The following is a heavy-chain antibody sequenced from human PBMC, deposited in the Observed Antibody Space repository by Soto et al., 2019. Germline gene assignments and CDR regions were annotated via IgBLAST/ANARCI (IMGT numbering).Heavy chain of an antibody. CDR3: ARVWYSSGWWDGYGMDV. Sequence: AETLSLTCTVSGGSISSYYWSWIRQPPGKGLEWIWYIYYSGSTNYNPSLKSRVTISVDTSKNQFSLQLSSVTAADTAVYYCARVWYSSGWWDGYGMDVRGQGTTVTVSS. J-gene: IGHJ6*02. CDR2: IYYSGST. CDR1: GGSISSYY. V-gene: IGHV4-59*01. D-gene: IGHD6-19*01.